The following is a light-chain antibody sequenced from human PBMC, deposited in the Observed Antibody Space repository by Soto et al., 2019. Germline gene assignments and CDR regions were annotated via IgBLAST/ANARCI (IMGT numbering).Light chain of an antibody. CDR1: QAITRY. J-gene: IGKJ4*01. CDR2: DAS. V-gene: IGKV1-39*01. CDR3: QQNYNNPLT. Sequence: DIQMTQSPSSLSASVGETVIISCRASQAITRYLNWYQSKPGKAPRLLISDASSLQSGVPSRFSGSYSGTDFTLTISSLQPEDCATYYWQQNYNNPLTFGGGTKVEMK.